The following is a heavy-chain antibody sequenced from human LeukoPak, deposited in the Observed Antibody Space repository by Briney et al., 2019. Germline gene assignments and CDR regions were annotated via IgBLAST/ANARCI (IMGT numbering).Heavy chain of an antibody. D-gene: IGHD2-15*01. Sequence: PSETLSLTCTVSGGSISSYYWSWIRQPAGKGLEWIGSIYYSGSTYHNPSLKSRVTISVDTSKNQFSLKLSSVTAADTAVYYCARVRGSGYMDVWGKGTTVTISS. J-gene: IGHJ6*03. V-gene: IGHV4-59*08. CDR1: GGSISSYY. CDR3: ARVRGSGYMDV. CDR2: IYYSGST.